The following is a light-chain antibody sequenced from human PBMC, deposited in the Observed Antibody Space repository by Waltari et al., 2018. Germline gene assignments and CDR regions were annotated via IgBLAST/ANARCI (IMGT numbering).Light chain of an antibody. CDR1: SSDAGGYNY. CDR3: SSYVSSDTLEL. V-gene: IGLV2-14*03. J-gene: IGLJ2*01. CDR2: DVS. Sequence: HSALTQPASVSGSPGQSITISCTGTSSDAGGYNYFPWYQQHPGKAPKLMLFDVSNRPSGVSSRFSGSKSGNTASLTISGLQAEDEADYYCSSYVSSDTLELFGGGTSLTVL.